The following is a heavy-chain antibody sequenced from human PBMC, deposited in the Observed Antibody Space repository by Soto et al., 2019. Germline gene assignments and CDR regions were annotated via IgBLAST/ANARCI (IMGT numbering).Heavy chain of an antibody. CDR3: ARDYDKSGYDYFDP. J-gene: IGHJ5*02. V-gene: IGHV1-2*02. Sequence: XSVKVSCRASEYIFTCHYLHWVRQAPGQGLEWMGWIDPKSGDTNYAQKFQDRVTMTRDTSSSTAYMDLSRLRSDDTAVYYCARDYDKSGYDYFDPWGQGTLFTVSS. CDR2: IDPKSGDT. CDR1: EYIFTCHY. D-gene: IGHD3-22*01.